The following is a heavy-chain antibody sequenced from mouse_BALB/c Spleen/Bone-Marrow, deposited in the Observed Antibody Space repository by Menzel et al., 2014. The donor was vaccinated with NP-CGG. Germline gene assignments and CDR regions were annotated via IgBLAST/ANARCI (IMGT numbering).Heavy chain of an antibody. CDR1: GYTFTSYT. Sequence: VQLQQSAAELARPGASEKMSCKASGYTFTSYTMHWVKQRPGQGLEWIGYINPSSGYTEYNRKFKDKTTLTADKSSSAAYMQLSRLTSEDSAVYYCAYWDLAYWGQGTLVTVSA. D-gene: IGHD4-1*01. CDR2: INPSSGYT. CDR3: AYWDLAY. V-gene: IGHV1-4*02. J-gene: IGHJ3*01.